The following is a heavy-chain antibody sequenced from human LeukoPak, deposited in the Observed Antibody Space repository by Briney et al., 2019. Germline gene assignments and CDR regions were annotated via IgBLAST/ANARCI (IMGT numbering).Heavy chain of an antibody. Sequence: SETLSLTCTVSGGSISNDYWSWIRQPAGKGLDWIGRIYSSGTTNYNPSLKSRVTMSVDTSKNQFSLKLSSVTAADTAVYYCARESSSTSRAFDIWGQGTMVTVSS. CDR2: IYSSGTT. D-gene: IGHD2-2*01. CDR1: GGSISNDY. CDR3: ARESSSTSRAFDI. J-gene: IGHJ3*02. V-gene: IGHV4-4*07.